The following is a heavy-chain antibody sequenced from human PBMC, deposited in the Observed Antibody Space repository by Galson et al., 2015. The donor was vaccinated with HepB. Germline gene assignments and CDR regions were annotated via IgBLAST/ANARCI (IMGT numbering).Heavy chain of an antibody. V-gene: IGHV3-33*08. D-gene: IGHD2-2*01. J-gene: IGHJ6*04. CDR2: IQSDGSKK. Sequence: SLRLSCAVSGFTFSDYGVYWVRQAPGKGLEWVSAIQSDGSKKYYADSVEGRFTISRDDSKNTVYLQMDSLTAEDTAVYYCARDDCYSPSCLNVWGEGTAVTVSS. CDR3: ARDDCYSPSCLNV. CDR1: GFTFSDYG.